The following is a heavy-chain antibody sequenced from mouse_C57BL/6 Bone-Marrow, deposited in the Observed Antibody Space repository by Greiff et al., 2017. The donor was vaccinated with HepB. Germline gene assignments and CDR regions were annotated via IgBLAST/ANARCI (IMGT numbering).Heavy chain of an antibody. Sequence: EVKLQESGPGLVKPSQSLSLTCSVTGYSITSGYYWNWIRQFPGNKLEWMGYISYDGSNNYNPSLKNRISITRDTSKNQFFLKLNSVTTEDTATYYCAREDGYFWYFDVWGTGTTVTVSS. CDR1: GYSITSGYY. D-gene: IGHD2-3*01. J-gene: IGHJ1*03. CDR2: ISYDGSN. CDR3: AREDGYFWYFDV. V-gene: IGHV3-6*01.